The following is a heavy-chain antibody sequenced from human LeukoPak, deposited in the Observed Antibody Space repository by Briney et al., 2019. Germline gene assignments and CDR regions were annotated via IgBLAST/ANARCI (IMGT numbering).Heavy chain of an antibody. V-gene: IGHV1-2*02. CDR1: GYTFTGYY. J-gene: IGHJ5*02. CDR3: ARDRKVRGFPWFDP. D-gene: IGHD3-10*01. Sequence: ASVKVSCKASGYTFTGYYMHWVRQAPGQGLEWMGWINPNSGGTNYAQKFQGRVTMTRDTSISTAYMELSRLRSDDTAAYYCARDRKVRGFPWFDPWGQGTLVTVSS. CDR2: INPNSGGT.